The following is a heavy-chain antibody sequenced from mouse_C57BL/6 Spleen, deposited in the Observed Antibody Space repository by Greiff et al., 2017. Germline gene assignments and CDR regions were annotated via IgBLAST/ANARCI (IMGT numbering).Heavy chain of an antibody. V-gene: IGHV1-18*01. CDR2: INPNNGGT. Sequence: EVPLQQSGPELVKPGASVKIPCKASGYTFTDYNMDWVKQSHGKSLEWIGDINPNNGGTIYNQKFKGKATLTVDKSSSTAYMELRSLTSEDTAVYSCANEYGSSYWFACWGQGTLVTVSA. CDR3: ANEYGSSYWFAC. J-gene: IGHJ3*01. CDR1: GYTFTDYN. D-gene: IGHD1-1*01.